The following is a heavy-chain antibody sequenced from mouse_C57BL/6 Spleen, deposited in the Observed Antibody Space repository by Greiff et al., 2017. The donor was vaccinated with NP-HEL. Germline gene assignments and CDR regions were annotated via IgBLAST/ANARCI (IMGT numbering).Heavy chain of an antibody. CDR1: GFTFSDYY. CDR2: INYDGSST. CDR3: ARVYYDYDDWYFDV. V-gene: IGHV5-16*01. Sequence: EVKLVESEGGLVQPGSSMKLSCTASGFTFSDYYMAWVRQVPEKGLEWVANINYDGSSTYYLDSLKSRFIISRDNAKNIRYLQMSSLKSEDTATYYCARVYYDYDDWYFDVWGTGTTVTVSS. D-gene: IGHD2-4*01. J-gene: IGHJ1*03.